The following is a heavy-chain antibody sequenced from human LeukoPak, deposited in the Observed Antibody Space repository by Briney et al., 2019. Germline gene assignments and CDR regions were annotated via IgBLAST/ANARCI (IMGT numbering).Heavy chain of an antibody. J-gene: IGHJ4*02. V-gene: IGHV4-39*01. CDR3: ARQTGSGLFILP. Sequence: SETLSLTCTVSGVSIRRSNSYWGWIRQPPGKGLEWIGSIYYSGNTYYNASLKSQVSISIDTSKNQFSLKLTSVTAADTAVYYCARQTGSGLFILPGGQGTLVTVSS. D-gene: IGHD3/OR15-3a*01. CDR2: IYYSGNT. CDR1: GVSIRRSNSY.